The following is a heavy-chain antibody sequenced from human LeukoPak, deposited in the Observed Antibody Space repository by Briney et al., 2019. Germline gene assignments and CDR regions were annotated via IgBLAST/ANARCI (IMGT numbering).Heavy chain of an antibody. D-gene: IGHD6-19*01. CDR3: ARTGFALWLVQVPYVADDY. Sequence: GASVKVSCKASGYTFTGYYMHWVRQAPGQGLEWMGWINPNSGGTNYAQKFQGRVTMTRDTSISTAYMELSRLRSDDTAVYYCARTGFALWLVQVPYVADDYWGQGTLVTVSS. CDR1: GYTFTGYY. CDR2: INPNSGGT. J-gene: IGHJ4*02. V-gene: IGHV1-2*02.